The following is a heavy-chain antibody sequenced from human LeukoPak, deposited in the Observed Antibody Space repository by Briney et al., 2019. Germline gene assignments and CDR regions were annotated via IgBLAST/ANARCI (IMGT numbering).Heavy chain of an antibody. CDR3: ARDGIAVAGLSYYYYGMDV. D-gene: IGHD6-19*01. CDR2: INPNSGGT. Sequence: ASVKVSCKASGYTFTGYYMYWVRQAPGQGLEWMGWINPNSGGTNYAQKFQGRVTMTRDTSISTAYMELSRLRSDDTAVYYCARDGIAVAGLSYYYYGMDVWGQGTTVTVSS. J-gene: IGHJ6*02. CDR1: GYTFTGYY. V-gene: IGHV1-2*02.